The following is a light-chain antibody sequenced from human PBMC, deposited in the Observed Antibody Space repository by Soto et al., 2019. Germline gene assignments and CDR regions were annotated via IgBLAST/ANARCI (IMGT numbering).Light chain of an antibody. J-gene: IGKJ3*01. CDR2: DVS. CDR3: QQSYSTPFT. Sequence: EIVLTQSPATLSLSPGERASLSCRASQSVGNSLAWYQHKPGQAPRLLIYDVSNRATGIPARFSGSGSGTDFTLTISSLEPEDFATYYCQQSYSTPFTFGPGTKVDIK. V-gene: IGKV3-11*01. CDR1: QSVGNS.